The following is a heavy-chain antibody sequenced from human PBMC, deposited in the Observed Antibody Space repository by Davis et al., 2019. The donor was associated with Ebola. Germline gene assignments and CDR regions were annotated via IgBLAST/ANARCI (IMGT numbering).Heavy chain of an antibody. D-gene: IGHD3-22*01. J-gene: IGHJ4*02. V-gene: IGHV3-11*04. Sequence: GGPLRLSCAASGFTFSAYYMSWIRQAPGKGLAWVSYISSRGTTTYYADSVKGRFTISRDNARNSLSLQVNSLRDEDTAVYYCARDSSDFYDSIAYYSFDYWGQGTLVTVSS. CDR1: GFTFSAYY. CDR3: ARDSSDFYDSIAYYSFDY. CDR2: ISSRGTTT.